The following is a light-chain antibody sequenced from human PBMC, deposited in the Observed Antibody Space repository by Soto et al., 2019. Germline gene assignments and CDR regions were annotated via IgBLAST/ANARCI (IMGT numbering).Light chain of an antibody. CDR2: LNSDGSH. J-gene: IGLJ2*01. CDR1: SGHSSYA. CDR3: QTWGSGILVV. Sequence: QLVLTQSPSASASLGASVKLTCTLSSGHSSYAIAWHQQQPEKGPRYLMKLNSDGSHRKGDGIPDRFSGSSSGAERYLTISSLQSEDEADDYCQTWGSGILVVFGGGTKLTVL. V-gene: IGLV4-69*01.